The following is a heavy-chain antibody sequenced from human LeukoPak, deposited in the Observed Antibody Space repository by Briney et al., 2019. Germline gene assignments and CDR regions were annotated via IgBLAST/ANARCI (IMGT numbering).Heavy chain of an antibody. CDR3: ARVNRAGANGAFDI. V-gene: IGHV3-13*01. CDR2: IAPSGDT. Sequence: GGSLRLSCAASGFTLSIYDMHWVRQPTGKGLEWVSAIAPSGDTYYPGSVKGRFTISRENAKNSLYLEMNSLRAGDTAVYYCARVNRAGANGAFDIWGQGTMVTVSS. CDR1: GFTLSIYD. D-gene: IGHD1-26*01. J-gene: IGHJ3*02.